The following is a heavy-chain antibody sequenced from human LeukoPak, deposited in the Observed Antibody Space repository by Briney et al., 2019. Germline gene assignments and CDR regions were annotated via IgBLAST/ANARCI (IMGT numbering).Heavy chain of an antibody. CDR3: AREDDSSGYPYDY. J-gene: IGHJ4*02. CDR1: GFTFSSYG. Sequence: GGSLRLSCAASGFTFSSYGMHWVRQAPGKGLEWVAVIWYDGSNKYYADSVKGRFTISRDNSKNSLYLQMNSLRAEDTAVYYCAREDDSSGYPYDYWGQGTLVTVSS. V-gene: IGHV3-33*01. D-gene: IGHD3-22*01. CDR2: IWYDGSNK.